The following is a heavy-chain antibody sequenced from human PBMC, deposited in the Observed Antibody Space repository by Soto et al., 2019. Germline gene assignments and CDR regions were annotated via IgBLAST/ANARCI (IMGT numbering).Heavy chain of an antibody. V-gene: IGHV3-64*01. CDR3: ARDKITGLFDY. CDR1: GFTFSSYA. D-gene: IGHD2-8*02. J-gene: IGHJ4*02. CDR2: ISSNGGST. Sequence: GGSLRLSCAASGFTFSSYAMHWVRQAPGKGLEYVSAISSNGGSTYYANSVKGRFTISVDTSKNQFSLKLTSVTAADTAVYYCARDKITGLFDYWGQGTLVTVSS.